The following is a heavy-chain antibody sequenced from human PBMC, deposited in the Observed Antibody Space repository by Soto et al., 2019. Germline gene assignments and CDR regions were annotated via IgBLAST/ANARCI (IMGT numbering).Heavy chain of an antibody. Sequence: SVKVSCKASGGTFSSYAISWVRQAPGQGLEWMGGIIPIFGTANYAQKFQGRVTITADESTSTAYMELSSLRSGDTAGDYCGRALEMATNSYYSYYAMDVWGKGTTVTVSS. CDR2: IIPIFGTA. J-gene: IGHJ6*04. CDR1: GGTFSSYA. CDR3: GRALEMATNSYYSYYAMDV. D-gene: IGHD5-12*01. V-gene: IGHV1-69*13.